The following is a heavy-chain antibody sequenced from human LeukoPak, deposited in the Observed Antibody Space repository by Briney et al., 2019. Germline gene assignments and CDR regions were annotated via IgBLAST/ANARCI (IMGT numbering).Heavy chain of an antibody. CDR3: ARQPGRNYGSGSYYNWEFDY. J-gene: IGHJ4*02. D-gene: IGHD3-10*01. CDR1: GGSISSYY. Sequence: SETLSLTCTVSGGSISSYYWSWIRQPPGKGLEWIGYIYYSGSTNYNPSLKSRVTISVDTSKNQFSLKLISVIAADTAVYYCARQPGRNYGSGSYYNWEFDYWGQGTLVTVSP. V-gene: IGHV4-59*01. CDR2: IYYSGST.